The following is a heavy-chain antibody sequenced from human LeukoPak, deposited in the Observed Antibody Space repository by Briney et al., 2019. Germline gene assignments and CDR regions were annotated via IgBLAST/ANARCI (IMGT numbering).Heavy chain of an antibody. CDR2: IGAYNGNT. J-gene: IGHJ4*02. D-gene: IGHD2-2*01. CDR1: GYDFATHG. CDR3: AKDHQYDFDY. V-gene: IGHV1-18*01. Sequence: ASVKVSCKASGYDFATHGISWVRQAPGEGLEWMGWIGAYNGNTNYAQKFQGRVTMTTDTSTSTAYMELRSLRSDDTAIYYCAKDHQYDFDYWGQGTLVTVSS.